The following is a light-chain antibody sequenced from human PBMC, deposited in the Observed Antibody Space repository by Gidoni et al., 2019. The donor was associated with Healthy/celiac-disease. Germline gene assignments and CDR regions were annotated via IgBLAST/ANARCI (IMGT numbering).Light chain of an antibody. CDR3: KQGQRTPHT. CDR2: VGS. Sequence: DIVMTQPPLSLPVTPGEPASISCRSSQSRLNSTGYNYLDWYLQKPGQSPQLLIYVGSNRDSGVPDRFSGSGSGTDFTLKISRVEAEDVGVYYCKQGQRTPHTFGEGTKVEIK. V-gene: IGKV2-28*01. J-gene: IGKJ1*01. CDR1: QSRLNSTGYNY.